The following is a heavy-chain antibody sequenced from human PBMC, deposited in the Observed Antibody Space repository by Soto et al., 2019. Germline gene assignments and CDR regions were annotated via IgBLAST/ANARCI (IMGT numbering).Heavy chain of an antibody. J-gene: IGHJ4*02. CDR2: ISAYNGNT. CDR1: GYTFTSYG. Sequence: QVQLVQSGAEVKKPGASVKVSCKASGYTFTSYGISWVRQAPGQGLEWMGWISAYNGNTNYAQKLQGRVTMTTDTSSSTAYMELRSLRSDDTAVYYWARVYRITMVRGELSEYWGQGPLVTVSS. V-gene: IGHV1-18*01. CDR3: ARVYRITMVRGELSEY. D-gene: IGHD3-10*01.